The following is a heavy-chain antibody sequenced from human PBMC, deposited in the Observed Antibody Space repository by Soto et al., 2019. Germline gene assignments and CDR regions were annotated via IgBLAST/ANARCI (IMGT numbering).Heavy chain of an antibody. CDR1: GGSISSGGYY. CDR2: IYYIGST. CDR3: ARGSNYDFWSGYGENWFDP. J-gene: IGHJ5*02. D-gene: IGHD3-3*01. V-gene: IGHV4-31*03. Sequence: PSETLSLTCTVSGGSISSGGYYWSCIRQHPGKGLEWIGYIYYIGSTYYNPSFKSRVTISVDTSKNQFSLKLSSVTAADTAVYYCARGSNYDFWSGYGENWFDPWGQGTLVTVSS.